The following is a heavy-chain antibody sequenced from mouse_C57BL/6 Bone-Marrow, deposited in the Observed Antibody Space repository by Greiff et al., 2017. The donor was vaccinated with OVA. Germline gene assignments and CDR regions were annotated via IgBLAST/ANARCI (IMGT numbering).Heavy chain of an antibody. Sequence: EVQLVESGGGLVKPGGSLKLSCAASGFTFSSYAMSWVRQTPEKRLEWVATISDGGSYTYYPDNVKGRFTISRDNAKNNLYLQMSHLKSEDTAMYYCARAGNYVYYFDYWGQGTTLTVSS. J-gene: IGHJ2*01. CDR2: ISDGGSYT. CDR3: ARAGNYVYYFDY. CDR1: GFTFSSYA. V-gene: IGHV5-4*01. D-gene: IGHD2-1*01.